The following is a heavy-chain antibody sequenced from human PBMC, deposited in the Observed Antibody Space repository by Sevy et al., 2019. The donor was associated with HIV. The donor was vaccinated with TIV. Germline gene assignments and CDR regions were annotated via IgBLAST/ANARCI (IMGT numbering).Heavy chain of an antibody. CDR3: ARDGGYSIKWYPLY. Sequence: GRSLRLSCAASGFAFSSHAMHWVRQAPGKGLEWVAVISYEGTETFYAASVEGRFTISRDNSKGMLSLQINSLRPEDTAVYYCARDGGYSIKWYPLYWGHGTLVTVSS. J-gene: IGHJ4*01. V-gene: IGHV3-30-3*01. D-gene: IGHD6-13*01. CDR1: GFAFSSHA. CDR2: ISYEGTET.